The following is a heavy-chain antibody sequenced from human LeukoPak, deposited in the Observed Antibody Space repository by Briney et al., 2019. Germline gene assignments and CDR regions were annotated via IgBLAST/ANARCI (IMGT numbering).Heavy chain of an antibody. D-gene: IGHD2-2*01. CDR3: ARDQWGLGLVPAAHNWFDP. CDR1: GYTFTSYY. CDR2: INPSGGST. J-gene: IGHJ5*02. Sequence: GASVKVSYKASGYTFTSYYMHWVRQAPGQGLEWMGLINPSGGSTSYAQKFQGRVTMTRDTSTSTVYMELSSLRSEDTAVYYCARDQWGLGLVPAAHNWFDPWGQGTLVTVSS. V-gene: IGHV1-46*01.